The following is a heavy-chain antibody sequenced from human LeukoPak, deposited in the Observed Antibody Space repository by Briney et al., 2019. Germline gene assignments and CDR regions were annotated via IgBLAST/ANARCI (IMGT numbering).Heavy chain of an antibody. D-gene: IGHD6-19*01. CDR1: GFTFSSYG. CDR3: AKDQAHNSGWSAALDY. CDR2: IRSDGNNK. Sequence: PGVSLRLSCAASGFTFSSYGMRWVRQAPGKGLEWVAFIRSDGNNKYSADSVKGRFTISRDNSKNTMYLQINSLRAEDTAVYYCAKDQAHNSGWSAALDYWGQGTLVTVSS. J-gene: IGHJ4*02. V-gene: IGHV3-30*02.